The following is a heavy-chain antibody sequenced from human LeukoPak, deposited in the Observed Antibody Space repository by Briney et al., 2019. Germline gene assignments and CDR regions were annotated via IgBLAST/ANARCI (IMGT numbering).Heavy chain of an antibody. V-gene: IGHV1-8*01. CDR3: ARGQVDTLYYYYYMDV. CDR2: MNPNSGNI. Sequence: ASVKVSCKASGYTFTSYDINWVRQATGHGLEWMGWMNPNSGNIFYAQKFQGRLTMTRNTAISTDYMELSSLRSEDTAVYYCARGQVDTLYYYYYMDVWGKGTTVTVSS. J-gene: IGHJ6*03. CDR1: GYTFTSYD. D-gene: IGHD5-18*01.